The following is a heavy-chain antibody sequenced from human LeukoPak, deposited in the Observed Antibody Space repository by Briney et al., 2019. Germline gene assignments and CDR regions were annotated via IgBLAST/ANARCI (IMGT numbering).Heavy chain of an antibody. J-gene: IGHJ5*02. CDR3: ARHGLPAVVVVAATDNWFDP. Sequence: SETLSLTCTVPGGSISSYYWSWIRQPPGKGLEWIGYIYTSGSTNYNPSLKSRVTISVDTSKNQFSLKLSSVTAADTAVYYCARHGLPAVVVVAATDNWFDPWGQGTLVTVSS. V-gene: IGHV4-4*09. D-gene: IGHD2-15*01. CDR1: GGSISSYY. CDR2: IYTSGST.